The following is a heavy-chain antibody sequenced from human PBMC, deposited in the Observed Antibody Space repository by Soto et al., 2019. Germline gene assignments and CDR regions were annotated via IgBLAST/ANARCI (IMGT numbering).Heavy chain of an antibody. CDR3: ASDGGRIAAYDY. J-gene: IGHJ4*02. CDR1: GFTFSSYA. V-gene: IGHV3-30-3*01. Sequence: QVQLVESGGGVVQPGRSLRLSCAASGFTFSSYAMHWVRQAPGKGLEWVAVISYDGSNKYYADSVKGRFTISRDNSQNTLYLQMNSLRAEDTAVYYCASDGGRIAAYDYWGQGTLVTVSS. CDR2: ISYDGSNK. D-gene: IGHD6-25*01.